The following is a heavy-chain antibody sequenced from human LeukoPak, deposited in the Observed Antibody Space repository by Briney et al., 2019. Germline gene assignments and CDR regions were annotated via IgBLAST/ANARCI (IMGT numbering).Heavy chain of an antibody. D-gene: IGHD2-15*01. CDR3: ARGLYCSGGTCFKPLDF. CDR2: IGTTTSYT. V-gene: IGHV3-21*05. J-gene: IGHJ4*02. CDR1: GFVFSTFG. Sequence: GGSLRLSCAASGFVFSTFGMNWVRQAPGKGLQWVSYIGTTTSYTNYTDSVKGRFTISRDNAKNSLYLQMNSLGAEDTALYYCARGLYCSGGTCFKPLDFWGQGTLVTVSS.